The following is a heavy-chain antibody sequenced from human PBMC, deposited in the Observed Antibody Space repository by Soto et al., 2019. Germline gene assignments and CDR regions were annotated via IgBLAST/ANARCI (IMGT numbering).Heavy chain of an antibody. D-gene: IGHD2-15*01. CDR3: ARDLGYCSGGTCYSVLDY. CDR2: IKQDGSEK. Sequence: PGGSLRLSCVASGFTFSSNWMNWVRQAPGKGLEWVANIKQDGSEKYYVDSVKGRFTISRDNAKNSLLLQMNSLRVEDTAVYYCARDLGYCSGGTCYSVLDYWGQGALVTVSS. V-gene: IGHV3-7*03. CDR1: GFTFSSNW. J-gene: IGHJ4*02.